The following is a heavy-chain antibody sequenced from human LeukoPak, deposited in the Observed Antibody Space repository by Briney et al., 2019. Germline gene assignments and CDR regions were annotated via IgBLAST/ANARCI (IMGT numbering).Heavy chain of an antibody. Sequence: GGSLRLSCAASGFTVDDYAMHWVRQAPGKGLEWGSLISWDGGSTYYADSVKGRFTISRDNSKNSLYLQMNSLRAEDTALYYCAKDGQQQLANHYYYYYMDVWGKGTTVTVSS. V-gene: IGHV3-43D*03. D-gene: IGHD6-13*01. J-gene: IGHJ6*03. CDR3: AKDGQQQLANHYYYYYMDV. CDR2: ISWDGGST. CDR1: GFTVDDYA.